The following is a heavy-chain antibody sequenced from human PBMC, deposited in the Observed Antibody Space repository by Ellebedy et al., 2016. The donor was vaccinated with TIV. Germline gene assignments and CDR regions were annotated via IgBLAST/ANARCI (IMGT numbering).Heavy chain of an antibody. D-gene: IGHD3-22*01. CDR1: DGSTSGYY. J-gene: IGHJ4*02. V-gene: IGHV4-59*01. CDR2: IHYSGTT. CDR3: ARLGRSGGYWSLFDF. Sequence: MPSETLSLTCTVSDGSTSGYYWSGIRQPPGKGLEWIGYIHYSGTTSYNPSLKSRVSISGDTPTGHFSLALSSVTAADTAVYFCARLGRSGGYWSLFDFWGQGILVTVSS.